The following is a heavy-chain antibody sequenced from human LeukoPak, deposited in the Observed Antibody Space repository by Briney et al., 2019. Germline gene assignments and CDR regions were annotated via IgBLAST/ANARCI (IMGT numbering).Heavy chain of an antibody. CDR3: AKHPYYDFWSGYQSVDY. J-gene: IGHJ4*02. CDR2: ITSAGGTT. CDR1: KFTFSIYA. D-gene: IGHD3-3*01. Sequence: GGSLRLSCAASKFTFSIYAMSWVRQAPGKGLEWVSSITSAGGTTYYADSVKGRLTISRDSSKNTLYLQMNSLRAEDTAVYYCAKHPYYDFWSGYQSVDYWGQGTLVTVSS. V-gene: IGHV3-23*01.